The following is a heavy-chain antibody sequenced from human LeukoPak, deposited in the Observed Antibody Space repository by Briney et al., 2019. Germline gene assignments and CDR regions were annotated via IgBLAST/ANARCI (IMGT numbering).Heavy chain of an antibody. J-gene: IGHJ6*02. CDR2: IYYSGST. Sequence: SETLSLTCTVSGGSISSYYWSWIRQPPGKGLEWIGYIYYSGSTNYNPPLKSRVTISVDTSKNQFSLKLSSVTAADTAVYYCARHLYSSGWPSSGYYYGMDVWGQGTTVTVSS. CDR1: GGSISSYY. D-gene: IGHD6-19*01. CDR3: ARHLYSSGWPSSGYYYGMDV. V-gene: IGHV4-59*08.